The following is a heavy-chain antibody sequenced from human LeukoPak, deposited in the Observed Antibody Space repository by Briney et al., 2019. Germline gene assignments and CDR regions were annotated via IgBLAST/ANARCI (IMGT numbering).Heavy chain of an antibody. D-gene: IGHD4-17*01. J-gene: IGHJ4*02. CDR2: IYTSGST. Sequence: PSQTLSLTCTVSGGSISSGSYYWSWIRQPAGKGLEWIGRIYTSGSTNYNPSLKSRVTISVDKSKNQFSLKLSSVTAADTAVYYCAAGFYGDYGYWDQGTLVTVSS. CDR1: GGSISSGSYY. CDR3: AAGFYGDYGY. V-gene: IGHV4-61*02.